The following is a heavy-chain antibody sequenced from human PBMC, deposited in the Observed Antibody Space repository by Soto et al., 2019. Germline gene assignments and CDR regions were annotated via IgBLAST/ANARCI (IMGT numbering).Heavy chain of an antibody. D-gene: IGHD5-18*01. CDR1: GGTFSSYA. J-gene: IGHJ4*02. Sequence: QVQLVQSGAEVKKPGSSVKVSCKASGGTFSSYAISWVRQAPGQGLEWMGGIIPIFGTANYAQKFQGRVTITADESTSTVYMALSSLSSEDTAVYYCARGYSYGYRPLDYWGQGTLVTVSS. V-gene: IGHV1-69*12. CDR2: IIPIFGTA. CDR3: ARGYSYGYRPLDY.